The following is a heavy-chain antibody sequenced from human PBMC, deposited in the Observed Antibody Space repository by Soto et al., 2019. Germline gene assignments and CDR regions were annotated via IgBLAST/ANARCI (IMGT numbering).Heavy chain of an antibody. D-gene: IGHD3-22*01. CDR2: IRSKAYGGTT. Sequence: GGSLRLSCTASGFTFGDYAMSWFRQAPGKGLEWVGFIRSKAYGGTTEYAASVKGRFTISRDDSKSIAYLQMNSLKTEDTAVYYCTRDWYYYDSSGSPYYYNWFDPWGQGTLVTVSS. J-gene: IGHJ5*02. CDR3: TRDWYYYDSSGSPYYYNWFDP. V-gene: IGHV3-49*03. CDR1: GFTFGDYA.